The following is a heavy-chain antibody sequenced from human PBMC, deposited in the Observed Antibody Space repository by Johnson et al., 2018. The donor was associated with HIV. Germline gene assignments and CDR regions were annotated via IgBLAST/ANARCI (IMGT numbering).Heavy chain of an antibody. CDR1: GLTFSNFY. CDR2: IRPDGSEE. Sequence: MQLVESGGSLVQPGGSLTLSCAASGLTFSNFYMTWVRQAPGTGLEWVATIRPDGSEEFYVDSVKGRFTISRDNSKNTLYLQMNSLRAEDTAVYYCALKQLVTMDDAFDIWGQGTMVTVSS. CDR3: ALKQLVTMDDAFDI. V-gene: IGHV3-7*05. J-gene: IGHJ3*02. D-gene: IGHD6-13*01.